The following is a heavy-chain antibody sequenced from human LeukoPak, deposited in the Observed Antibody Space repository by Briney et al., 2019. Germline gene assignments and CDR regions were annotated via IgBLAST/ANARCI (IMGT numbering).Heavy chain of an antibody. D-gene: IGHD2-15*01. V-gene: IGHV3-7*01. Sequence: PGGSLRLSCGASGFSFSDYWMTLVRQAPGKGLEWVANINQDGSEEYYVASVKGRFTISRDNAKNSLYLQMTSLRAEDTAVYYCARDGSKSCSGGSCYLNWFDPWGQGTLVTVSS. J-gene: IGHJ5*02. CDR3: ARDGSKSCSGGSCYLNWFDP. CDR2: INQDGSEE. CDR1: GFSFSDYW.